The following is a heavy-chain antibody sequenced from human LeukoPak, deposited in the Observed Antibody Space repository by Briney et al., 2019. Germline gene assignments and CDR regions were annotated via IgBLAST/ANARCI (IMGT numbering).Heavy chain of an antibody. CDR1: GFTFSTNA. CDR2: ISYDGSNK. V-gene: IGHV3-30-3*01. CDR3: ARVDSGEQWLFLHFDS. J-gene: IGHJ4*02. Sequence: GGSLRLSCAASGFTFSTNAMHWVRQAPGKGLEWVAVISYDGSNKYYADSVKGRFTISRDNSKNTLYLQMNSLRAEDTAVYYCARVDSGEQWLFLHFDSWGQGTLVTVSS. D-gene: IGHD6-19*01.